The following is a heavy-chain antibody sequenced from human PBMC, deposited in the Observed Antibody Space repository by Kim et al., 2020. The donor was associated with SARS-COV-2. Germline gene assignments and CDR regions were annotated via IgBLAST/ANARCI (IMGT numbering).Heavy chain of an antibody. D-gene: IGHD5-12*01. V-gene: IGHV3-23*01. CDR1: GFTFSNYA. Sequence: GGSLRLSCAASGFTFSNYAMSWVRQAPGKGPEWVSAISGSGGSTYNANSVKGRFSISRDNSKNTLYLQMNSLRAKDTAIYYCASHSSGYLGGWGQGTLVTVSS. CDR2: ISGSGGST. J-gene: IGHJ4*02. CDR3: ASHSSGYLGG.